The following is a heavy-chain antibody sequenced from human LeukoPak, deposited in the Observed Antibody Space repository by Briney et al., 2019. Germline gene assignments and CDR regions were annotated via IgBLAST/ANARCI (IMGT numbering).Heavy chain of an antibody. J-gene: IGHJ4*02. CDR2: IGGSGTNT. Sequence: GGSLRLSCAASAFAFSSYAVSWARQAPGGRLEWVSAIGGSGTNTYYADSVMGRFTISRDNSKHTLYLQMNRLSAEDTAVYYCAKDRLSSGPRGFFDYWGQGTLVTVSS. CDR3: AKDRLSSGPRGFFDY. D-gene: IGHD6-19*01. V-gene: IGHV3-23*01. CDR1: AFAFSSYA.